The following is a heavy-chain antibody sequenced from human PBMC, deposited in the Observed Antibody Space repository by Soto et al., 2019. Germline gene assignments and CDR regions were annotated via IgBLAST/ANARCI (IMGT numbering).Heavy chain of an antibody. CDR1: GGSISSSYYF. D-gene: IGHD2-21*02. CDR2: IYYSGST. Sequence: QLQLQESGPGLVKPSETLSLTCTVSGGSISSSYYFWGWIRQPPGKGLEWIGSIYYSGSTYYNPSLKSRITISVDTAKNQFSRKLTSVTAADTAVYYCAAGLHCGCDCPISEYFHHWCQGTLGTVSS. CDR3: AAGLHCGCDCPISEYFHH. V-gene: IGHV4-39*01. J-gene: IGHJ1*01.